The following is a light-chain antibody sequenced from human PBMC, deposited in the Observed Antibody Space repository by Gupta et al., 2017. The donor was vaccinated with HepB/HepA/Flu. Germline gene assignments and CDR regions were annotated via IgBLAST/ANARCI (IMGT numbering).Light chain of an antibody. CDR1: SSNIGAGYD. CDR3: QSYDSSLSGSAV. V-gene: IGLV1-40*01. CDR2: GNS. Sequence: QSVLTQPPPVSGAPGQRVTISCTGSSSNIGAGYDVHWYQQLPGTAPKLLIYGNSNRPSGVPDRFSGSKSGTSASLAITGLQAEDEADYYCQSYDSSLSGSAVFGGGTKLTVL. J-gene: IGLJ2*01.